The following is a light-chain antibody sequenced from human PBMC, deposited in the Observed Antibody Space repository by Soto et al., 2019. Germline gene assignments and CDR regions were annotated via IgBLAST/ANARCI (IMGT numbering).Light chain of an antibody. CDR1: QSVSNK. Sequence: EIVMTQSPATLSVSPGERVTLSCRASQSVSNKLAWYQQKPGQAPRLLIYSASARVTGVPGRFSGSESGTEFTLTISSLQSEDFAVYYCQQYNDWPHTFGGGTKVEIK. CDR3: QQYNDWPHT. CDR2: SAS. V-gene: IGKV3-15*01. J-gene: IGKJ4*01.